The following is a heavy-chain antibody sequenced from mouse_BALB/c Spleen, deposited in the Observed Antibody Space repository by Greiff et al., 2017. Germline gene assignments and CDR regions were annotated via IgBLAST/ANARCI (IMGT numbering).Heavy chain of an antibody. Sequence: QVQLQQSGPGLVAPSQSLSITCTVSGFSLTGYGVNWVRQPPGKGLEWLGMIWGDGSTDYNSALKSRLSISKDNSKSQVFLKMNRLQTDDTARYYYARDTLLRLGDAMDYWGQGTSVTVSS. CDR3: ARDTLLRLGDAMDY. J-gene: IGHJ4*01. CDR2: IWGDGST. D-gene: IGHD1-2*01. V-gene: IGHV2-6-7*01. CDR1: GFSLTGYG.